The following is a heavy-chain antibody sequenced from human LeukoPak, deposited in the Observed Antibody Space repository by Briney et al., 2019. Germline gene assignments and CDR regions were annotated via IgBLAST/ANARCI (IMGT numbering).Heavy chain of an antibody. V-gene: IGHV3-53*01. CDR3: AKRDCSGGSCYPYFDY. CDR1: EVTVTSNY. D-gene: IGHD2-15*01. CDR2: IYPGGDI. Sequence: GGSLRLSCAASEVTVTSNYLSWVRQAPGKGLQWVSVIYPGGDIYYADSVKGRFTISRDNSKNTLYLQMNSLRAEDTAVYYCAKRDCSGGSCYPYFDYWGQGTLVTVSS. J-gene: IGHJ4*02.